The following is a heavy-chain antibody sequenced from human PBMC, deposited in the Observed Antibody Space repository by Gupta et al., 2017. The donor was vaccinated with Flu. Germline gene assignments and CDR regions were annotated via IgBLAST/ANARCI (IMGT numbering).Heavy chain of an antibody. V-gene: IGHV1-46*01. J-gene: IGHJ6*02. D-gene: IGHD3-10*01. CDR1: GYTFTNFY. Sequence: QVQLVQSGAEVKKPGASVKVSCKASGYTFTNFYIHWVRQAPGQGLEWMGMINSSGGSTDYAQKFQGRVTMTRDTSTSTVYMGLSSLRSGDXSXYYCARXARAGVRGGGLDVWGQGTTVTVSS. CDR2: INSSGGST. CDR3: ARXARAGVRGGGLDV.